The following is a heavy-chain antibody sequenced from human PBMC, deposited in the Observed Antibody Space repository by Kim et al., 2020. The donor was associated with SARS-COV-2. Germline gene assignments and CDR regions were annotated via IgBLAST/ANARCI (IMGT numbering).Heavy chain of an antibody. CDR3: AKGARSGSYYVGDAFDI. D-gene: IGHD1-26*01. V-gene: IGHV3-23*01. CDR1: GFTFSSYA. Sequence: GGSLRLSCAASGFTFSSYAMSWVRQAPGKGLEWVSAISGSGGSTYYADSVKGRFTISRDNSKNTLYLQMNSLRAEDTAVYYCAKGARSGSYYVGDAFDIWGEGTMVTVSS. J-gene: IGHJ3*02. CDR2: ISGSGGST.